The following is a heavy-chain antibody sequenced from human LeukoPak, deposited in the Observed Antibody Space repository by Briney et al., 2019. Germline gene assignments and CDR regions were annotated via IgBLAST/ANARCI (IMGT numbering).Heavy chain of an antibody. CDR2: ISGSGGST. J-gene: IGHJ4*02. V-gene: IGHV3-23*01. Sequence: GGSLRLSCAASGFTFDDYAMHWVRQAPGKGLEWVSGISGSGGSTYYADSVKGRFTISRDNSKNTLYLQMNSLRAEDTAVYYCANRLAGFDYWGQGTLVTVSS. CDR3: ANRLAGFDY. CDR1: GFTFDDYA.